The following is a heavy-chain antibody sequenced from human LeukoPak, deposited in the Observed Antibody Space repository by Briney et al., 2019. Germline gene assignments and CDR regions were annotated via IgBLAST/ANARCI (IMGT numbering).Heavy chain of an antibody. Sequence: PGGSLRLSCAASGFTFSTYSMNWVRQAPGKGLEWVSYISSSSFTIYYADSVKGRFTISRDNAKNSLFLQMNSLRADDTAVYYGARARAPVTRISSFDIWGQGTMVTVSS. D-gene: IGHD4-17*01. CDR1: GFTFSTYS. CDR2: ISSSSFTI. V-gene: IGHV3-48*01. J-gene: IGHJ3*02. CDR3: ARARAPVTRISSFDI.